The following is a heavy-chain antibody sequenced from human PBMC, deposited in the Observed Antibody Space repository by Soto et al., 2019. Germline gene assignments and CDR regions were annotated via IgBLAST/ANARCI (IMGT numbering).Heavy chain of an antibody. J-gene: IGHJ4*02. CDR1: GFTFSDHY. Sequence: GGSLRLSCAASGFTFSDHYMDWVRQAPGKGLEWVGRSRNKANSYSTEYAASVKGIFTISRDESKNSLYLQMNSLKTEDTAVYYCARFSGSYTRGLDYWGQGTLVTVSS. D-gene: IGHD1-26*01. V-gene: IGHV3-72*01. CDR3: ARFSGSYTRGLDY. CDR2: SRNKANSYST.